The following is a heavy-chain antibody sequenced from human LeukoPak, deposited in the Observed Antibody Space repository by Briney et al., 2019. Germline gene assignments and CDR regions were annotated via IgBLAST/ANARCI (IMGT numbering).Heavy chain of an antibody. CDR1: GFTFSNAW. CDR2: IKSKTDGGTT. Sequence: GGSLRLSCAASGFTFSNAWMSWVRQAPGKGLEWVGRIKSKTDGGTTDYAAPVKGRFTISRDDSKNTLYLQMNSLRTEDTAVYYCTTGRGGYSYGSIYFDYWGQGTLVTVSS. V-gene: IGHV3-15*01. D-gene: IGHD5-18*01. CDR3: TTGRGGYSYGSIYFDY. J-gene: IGHJ4*02.